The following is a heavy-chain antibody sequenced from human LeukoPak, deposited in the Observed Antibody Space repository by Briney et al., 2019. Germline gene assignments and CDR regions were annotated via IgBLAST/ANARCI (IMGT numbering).Heavy chain of an antibody. CDR1: GGSISSGSYY. V-gene: IGHV4-61*02. Sequence: SETLSLTCTVSGGSISSGSYYWSWIRQPAGKGLEWIGRIYTSGSTNYNPSLKSRVTISVDKSKNQFSLKLSSVTAADTAVYYCARVRVSSWTPFDYWGQGTLVTVSS. J-gene: IGHJ4*02. D-gene: IGHD6-13*01. CDR3: ARVRVSSWTPFDY. CDR2: IYTSGST.